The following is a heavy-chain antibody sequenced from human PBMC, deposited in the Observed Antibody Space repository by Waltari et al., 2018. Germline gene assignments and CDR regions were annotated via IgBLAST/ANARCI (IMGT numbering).Heavy chain of an antibody. CDR1: GGTFSSYA. V-gene: IGHV1-69*05. CDR2: IIPTFGTA. Sequence: QVQLVQSGAEVKKPGSSVKVSCKASGGTFSSYAISWVRQAPGQGLEWMGGIIPTFGTANYAQKFQGRVTITTDESTSTAYMELSSLRSEDTAVYYCARVGRKYSSSWYYFDYWGQGTLVTVSS. J-gene: IGHJ4*02. CDR3: ARVGRKYSSSWYYFDY. D-gene: IGHD6-13*01.